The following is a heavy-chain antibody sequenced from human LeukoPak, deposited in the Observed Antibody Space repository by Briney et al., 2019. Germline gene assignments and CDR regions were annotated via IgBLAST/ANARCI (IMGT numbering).Heavy chain of an antibody. CDR3: ARDSTGTFYFDY. D-gene: IGHD1-1*01. CDR2: INPNSGGT. V-gene: IGHV1-2*02. Sequence: GASVTVSFTASGYTFTGYYMHWVRQAPGQGLEWMGWINPNSGGTNYAQKFQGRVTMTRDTSISTAYMELSRLRSDDTAVYYCARDSTGTFYFDYWGQGTLVTVSS. J-gene: IGHJ4*02. CDR1: GYTFTGYY.